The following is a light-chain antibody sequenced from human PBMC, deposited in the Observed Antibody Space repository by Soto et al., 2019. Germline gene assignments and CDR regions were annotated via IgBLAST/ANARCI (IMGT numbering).Light chain of an antibody. CDR3: QHYNSYHT. V-gene: IGKV1-5*03. Sequence: DIQMTQSPSTLSGSVGDRVTITCRASQTISSWLAWYQQKPGKAPKLLIYKASTLKSGVPSRFSGSGSGTEFTLTISSLQPDDFATYYCQHYNSYHTFGGGTKVDI. J-gene: IGKJ4*01. CDR2: KAS. CDR1: QTISSW.